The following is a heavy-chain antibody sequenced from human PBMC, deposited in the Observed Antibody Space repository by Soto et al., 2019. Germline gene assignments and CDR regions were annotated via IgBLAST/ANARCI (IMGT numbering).Heavy chain of an antibody. J-gene: IGHJ5*02. D-gene: IGHD6-19*01. CDR1: GGSISSGGYY. V-gene: IGHV4-31*03. CDR2: IYYSGST. CDR3: ARGGQWLVRDLNWFDP. Sequence: QVQLQESGPGLVKPSQTLSLTCTVSGGSISSGGYYWSWIRQHPGKGLEWIGYIYYSGSTDYSPSLKSRVTISVDTSKNQFSLKLSSVTAADTAVYYCARGGQWLVRDLNWFDPWGQGTLVTVSS.